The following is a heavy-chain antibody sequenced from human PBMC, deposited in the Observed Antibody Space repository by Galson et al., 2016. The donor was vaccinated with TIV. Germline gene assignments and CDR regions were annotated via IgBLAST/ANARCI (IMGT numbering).Heavy chain of an antibody. CDR1: GFTFGSYD. CDR3: ARAYKTYAFDI. J-gene: IGHJ3*02. Sequence: SLRLSCAASGFTFGSYDMHWVRQAPGKGLEWVAVISYDRSDKYFAGSVTGRFTISRDNSTNTLYLELNSLRTEDTAIYYCARAYKTYAFDIWGQGTLVTVSS. V-gene: IGHV3-30-3*01. D-gene: IGHD1-14*01. CDR2: ISYDRSDK.